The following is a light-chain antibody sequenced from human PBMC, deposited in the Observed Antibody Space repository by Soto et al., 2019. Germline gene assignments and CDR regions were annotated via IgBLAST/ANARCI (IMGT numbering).Light chain of an antibody. CDR2: DVS. CDR1: SNDVGGYNY. Sequence: QSVLTQPASVSGSPGQSITISCTGTSNDVGGYNYVSWYQQHPGKAPKLMIYDVSNRPSGVSNRFSGSKSGNTASLTISGLQAEDEADYYCRSYTRSSTLVVFGTGTKVTVL. V-gene: IGLV2-14*01. CDR3: RSYTRSSTLVV. J-gene: IGLJ1*01.